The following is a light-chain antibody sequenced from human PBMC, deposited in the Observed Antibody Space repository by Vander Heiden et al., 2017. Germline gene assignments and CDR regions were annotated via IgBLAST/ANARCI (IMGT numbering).Light chain of an antibody. CDR2: GAT. CDR1: QDISHY. Sequence: DIQMTQSPSSLSASVGDRVTITCRASQDISHYLAWFQQKPGKAPKSLIYGATSLQSGVPSKFNGSGSGTEFTLTISSLQPEDFATYYCQQYERYPLTFGQGTRLEIK. J-gene: IGKJ5*01. CDR3: QQYERYPLT. V-gene: IGKV1-16*02.